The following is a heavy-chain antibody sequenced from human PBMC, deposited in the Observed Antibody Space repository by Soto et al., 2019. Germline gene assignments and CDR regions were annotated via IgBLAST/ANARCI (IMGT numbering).Heavy chain of an antibody. D-gene: IGHD4-17*01. CDR3: ARGRGGDYVLSRRYGMDV. J-gene: IGHJ6*02. V-gene: IGHV4-34*01. Sequence: SETLSLTCAVYGGSFSGYYWSWIRQPPGKGLEWIGEINHSGSTNYNPSLKSRVTISVDTSKNQFSLKLSSVTAADTAVYYCARGRGGDYVLSRRYGMDVWGQGTTVTVSS. CDR1: GGSFSGYY. CDR2: INHSGST.